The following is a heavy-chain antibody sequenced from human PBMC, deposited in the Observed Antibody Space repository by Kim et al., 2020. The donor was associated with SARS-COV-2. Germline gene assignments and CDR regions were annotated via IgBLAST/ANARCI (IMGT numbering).Heavy chain of an antibody. V-gene: IGHV3-23*01. Sequence: TTEADAVKGRFTISRDNSKNTLYLQMNSLRVEDTAVYYCAKTLNNPGGYWGQGTLVTVSS. CDR2: T. CDR3: AKTLNNPGGY. J-gene: IGHJ4*02.